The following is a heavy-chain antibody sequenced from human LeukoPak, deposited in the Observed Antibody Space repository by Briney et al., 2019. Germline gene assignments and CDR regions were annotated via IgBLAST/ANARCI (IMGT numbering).Heavy chain of an antibody. CDR2: INPNSGGT. V-gene: IGHV1-2*06. CDR3: ARGGGYYDSSGYAYYFDY. CDR1: GYTFTGYY. Sequence: GASVKVSCKASGYTFTGYYMHWMRQAPGQGLEWMGRINPNSGGTNYAQKFQGRVTMTRDTSISTAYMELSRLRSDDTAVYYCARGGGYYDSSGYAYYFDYWGQGTLVTVSS. D-gene: IGHD3-22*01. J-gene: IGHJ4*02.